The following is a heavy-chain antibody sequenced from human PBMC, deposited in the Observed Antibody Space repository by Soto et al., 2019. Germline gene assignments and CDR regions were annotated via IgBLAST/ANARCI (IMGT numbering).Heavy chain of an antibody. Sequence: QVQLVESGGGVVQPGRSLRLSCAASGFTFRSHGMHWVRQAPGKGLEWVALMSFDGSNKYYADSVRGRFTISSDNSKSTLYLQMDILRPEDTAVYYCAKEFGWELQLSHPYYNSGMDVWGQGTTVTVSS. CDR3: AKEFGWELQLSHPYYNSGMDV. V-gene: IGHV3-30*18. J-gene: IGHJ6*02. D-gene: IGHD1-1*01. CDR1: GFTFRSHG. CDR2: MSFDGSNK.